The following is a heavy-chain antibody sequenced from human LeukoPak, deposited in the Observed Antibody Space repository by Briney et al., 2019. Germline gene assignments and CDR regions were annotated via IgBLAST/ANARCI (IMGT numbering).Heavy chain of an antibody. J-gene: IGHJ4*02. CDR1: GYTFTSYY. V-gene: IGHV1-46*01. CDR2: INPSGGST. CDR3: AKGPGVAGLGDY. D-gene: IGHD6-19*01. Sequence: ASVKVSCKASGYTFTSYYMHWVRQAPGQGLEWMGIINPSGGSTSYAQKFQGRVTMTRDTSMSTVYMELSSLRSEDTAVYYCAKGPGVAGLGDYWGQGTLVTVSS.